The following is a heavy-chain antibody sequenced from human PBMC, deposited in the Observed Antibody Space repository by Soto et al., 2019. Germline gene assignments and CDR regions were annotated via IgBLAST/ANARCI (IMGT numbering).Heavy chain of an antibody. CDR1: GFAFSDYP. V-gene: IGHV3-23*01. CDR2: ISASGEKP. J-gene: IGHJ4*02. D-gene: IGHD6-19*01. CDR3: AKLEWLAFGGDS. Sequence: EVHLLESGGGVVQPGKSLKISCATSGFAFSDYPMTWVRQPPGQGLEWVSGISASGEKPYYADSVKGRFTISRDNSKNTLSVQMKSLRVEDTGIYYCAKLEWLAFGGDSWGQGTLVTVSS.